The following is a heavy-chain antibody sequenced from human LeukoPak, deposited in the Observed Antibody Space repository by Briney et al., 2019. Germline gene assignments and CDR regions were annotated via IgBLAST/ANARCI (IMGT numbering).Heavy chain of an antibody. CDR2: INHSGST. V-gene: IGHV4-34*01. CDR1: GGSFSDYY. Sequence: PSETLSLTCAVYGGSFSDYYWSWIRQPPGKGLEWIGEINHSGSTNYNPSLKSRVTMSLDTSKDQFSLKLKSVTAADTAVYYCARMSVDPWGQGTLVTVSS. CDR3: ARMSVDP. J-gene: IGHJ5*02.